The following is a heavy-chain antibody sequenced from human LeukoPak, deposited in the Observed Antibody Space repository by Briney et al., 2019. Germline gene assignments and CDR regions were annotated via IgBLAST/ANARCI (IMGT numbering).Heavy chain of an antibody. CDR2: IHNEGST. CDR3: AALARDY. J-gene: IGHJ4*02. Sequence: PGGSLRLSCAASGFIVSSNYMTWVRQAPGEGLEWVSVIHNEGSTYYTDSVKGRFTISRDNSKNTLYLQMNSLRVEDTAVYYCAALARDYWGQGTLVTVSS. D-gene: IGHD3-3*02. V-gene: IGHV3-53*01. CDR1: GFIVSSNY.